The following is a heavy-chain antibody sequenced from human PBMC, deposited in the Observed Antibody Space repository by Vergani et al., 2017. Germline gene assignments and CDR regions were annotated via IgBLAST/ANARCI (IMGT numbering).Heavy chain of an antibody. Sequence: QVQLVESGGGLVKPGGSLRLSCAASEFTFSDYYISWIRQAPGKGLEWVSYISSSSSYTNYADSVKGRFTISRDNAKNSLYLQVNSLRAEDTAVYYCAGEMVLYGMDVWGQGTTVTVSS. J-gene: IGHJ6*02. D-gene: IGHD2-8*01. CDR2: ISSSSSYT. V-gene: IGHV3-11*05. CDR3: AGEMVLYGMDV. CDR1: EFTFSDYY.